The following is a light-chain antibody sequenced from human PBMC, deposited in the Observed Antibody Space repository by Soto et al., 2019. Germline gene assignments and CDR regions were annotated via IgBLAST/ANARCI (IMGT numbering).Light chain of an antibody. Sequence: QSVLTQPPSASGTPGQRVTISCSGSGSSIGTNTVNWYRQLPGTAPKLLIYGNNQRPSGVPDRFSGSKSGTSASLAISGLQSEDEADYYCAAWDGSLNNVLFGGGTKGHRP. CDR2: GNN. CDR1: GSSIGTNT. V-gene: IGLV1-44*01. J-gene: IGLJ2*01. CDR3: AAWDGSLNNVL.